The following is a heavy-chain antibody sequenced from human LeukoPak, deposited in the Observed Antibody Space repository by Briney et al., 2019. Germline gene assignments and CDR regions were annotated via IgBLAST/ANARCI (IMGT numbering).Heavy chain of an antibody. V-gene: IGHV6-1*01. CDR2: TYYRSKWYN. CDR1: GDSVSRNSAA. Sequence: SQTLSLTCAISGDSVSRNSAAWNWIRQSPSRGLEWLGRTYYRSKWYNNYAVSVESRITINPDTSKNQFSLQLNSVTPEDTAVYYCARADGDRDGYNFWFDPWGQGTLVTVSS. J-gene: IGHJ5*02. D-gene: IGHD5-24*01. CDR3: ARADGDRDGYNFWFDP.